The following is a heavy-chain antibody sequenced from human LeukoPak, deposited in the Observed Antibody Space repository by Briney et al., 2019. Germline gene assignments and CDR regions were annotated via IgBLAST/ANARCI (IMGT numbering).Heavy chain of an antibody. CDR3: ARRLTQYDCFDP. J-gene: IGHJ5*02. CDR1: GDSFSSNSVT. Sequence: SQTLSLTCAISGDSFSSNSVTWNWIRQSPSRGLEWLCRTYYRSTWYNDYAVSVRGRITVNPDTSKNQFSLHLNSVTPEDTAVYYCARRLTQYDCFDPWGQGILGTVSS. V-gene: IGHV6-1*01. D-gene: IGHD2-2*01. CDR2: TYYRSTWYN.